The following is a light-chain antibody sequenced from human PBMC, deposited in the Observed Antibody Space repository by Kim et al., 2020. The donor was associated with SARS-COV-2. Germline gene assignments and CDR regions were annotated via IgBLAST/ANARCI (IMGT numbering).Light chain of an antibody. J-gene: IGKJ1*01. CDR3: QKYNGVPPWT. CDR2: AAS. CDR1: QGIGNS. V-gene: IGKV1-27*01. Sequence: SVGDRVTITCRASQGIGNSLAWYQQKPGNVPKLLIYAASALQSGVPSRFSGSAYGTDFTLTISSLQPEDVATYYCQKYNGVPPWTFGQGTKVDIK.